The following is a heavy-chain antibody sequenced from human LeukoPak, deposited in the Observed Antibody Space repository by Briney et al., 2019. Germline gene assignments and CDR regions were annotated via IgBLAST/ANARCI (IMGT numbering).Heavy chain of an antibody. CDR2: INPSDGST. J-gene: IGHJ4*02. Sequence: GASVKVSCKASGYTFSSYYIHWVRQALGQGLEWMGIINPSDGSTSYAQKLQGRVTMTRDTSTSTVYMELSSLRSEDTAVYYCARQWVFDYWGQGNLVTVSS. CDR3: ARQWVFDY. V-gene: IGHV1-46*04. D-gene: IGHD2-8*01. CDR1: GYTFSSYY.